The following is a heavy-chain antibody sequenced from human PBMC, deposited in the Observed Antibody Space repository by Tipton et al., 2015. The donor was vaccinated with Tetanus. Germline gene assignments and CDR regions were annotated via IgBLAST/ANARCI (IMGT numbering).Heavy chain of an antibody. Sequence: LRLSCTVSGASIRGGTFYWGWIRQPPGKGLEWIGSIYESGDTYYIPSLKSRVTISVDTSTNQFSLTLNSMAAAYTGVYYCAGHPSGSFTPFDYWGQGKLVTFSS. CDR2: IYESGDT. V-gene: IGHV4-39*01. J-gene: IGHJ4*02. D-gene: IGHD3-3*01. CDR1: GASIRGGTFY. CDR3: AGHPSGSFTPFDY.